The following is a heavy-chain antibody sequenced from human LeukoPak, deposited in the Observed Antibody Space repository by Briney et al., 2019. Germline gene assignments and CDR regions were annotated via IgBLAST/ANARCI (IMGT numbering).Heavy chain of an antibody. CDR3: ARRWYDSSGYSRHFDY. CDR1: GYSFTTYW. CDR2: IYPGDSDT. D-gene: IGHD3-22*01. J-gene: IGHJ4*02. V-gene: IGHV5-51*01. Sequence: NLGESLKISCKGSGYSFTTYWIGWVRQMPGKGLEWMGNIYPGDSDTRCSPSFQGQVTISADKSITTAYLQWSSLRASDTAIYYCARRWYDSSGYSRHFDYWGQGTLVTVPS.